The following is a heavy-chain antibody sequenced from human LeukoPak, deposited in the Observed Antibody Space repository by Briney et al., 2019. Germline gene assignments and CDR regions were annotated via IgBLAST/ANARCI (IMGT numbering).Heavy chain of an antibody. V-gene: IGHV3-48*03. CDR2: ISCSGSTI. D-gene: IGHD2-15*01. CDR1: GFTFSSYE. J-gene: IGHJ4*02. Sequence: GGSLRLSCAASGFTFSSYEMNWVRQAPGKGLEWVSYISCSGSTIYYADSVKGRFTISRDNAKNSLYLQMNSLRAEDTAVYYCARDILIGYCSGGSCHHQYWGQGTLVTVSS. CDR3: ARDILIGYCSGGSCHHQY.